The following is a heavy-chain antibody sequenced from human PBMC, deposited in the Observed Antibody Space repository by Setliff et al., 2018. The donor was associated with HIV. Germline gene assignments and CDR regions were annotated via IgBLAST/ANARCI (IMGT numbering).Heavy chain of an antibody. CDR1: GFTFSSHW. D-gene: IGHD4-17*01. Sequence: GGSLRLSCAASGFTFSSHWMHWVRQAPGKGLVWVSRITSDGSSTAYADSVKGRFTISRDNAKSTLYLQMNSLRVEDTAVYYCAREDVTTSGLDIWGQGTMVTVSS. CDR2: ITSDGSST. V-gene: IGHV3-74*01. J-gene: IGHJ3*02. CDR3: AREDVTTSGLDI.